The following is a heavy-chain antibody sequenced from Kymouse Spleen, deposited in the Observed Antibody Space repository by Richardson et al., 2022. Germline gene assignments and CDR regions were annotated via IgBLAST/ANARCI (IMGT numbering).Heavy chain of an antibody. CDR3: ASLAVAGHFDY. V-gene: IGHV4-39*01. CDR1: GGSISSSSYY. Sequence: QLQLQESGPGLVKPSETLSLTCTVSGGSISSSSYYWGWIRQPPGKGLEWIGSIYYSGSTYYNPSLKSRVTISVDTSKNQFSLKLSSVTAADTAVYYCASLAVAGHFDYWGQGTLVTVSS. D-gene: IGHD6-19*01. CDR2: IYYSGST. J-gene: IGHJ4*02.